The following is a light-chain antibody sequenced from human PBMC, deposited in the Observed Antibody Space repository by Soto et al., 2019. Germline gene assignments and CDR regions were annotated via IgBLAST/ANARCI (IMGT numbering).Light chain of an antibody. CDR2: AAS. CDR1: QGISTY. V-gene: IGKV1-39*01. J-gene: IGKJ1*01. CDR3: QQSYRTTWT. Sequence: DIQMTQSPSSLSASVGDRVTITCRASQGISTYLNWYQQKPRKAPKLLIYAASSLQSGVPSRFSGSGSETDFTLTISSLQPEHSATYSCQQSYRTTWTFGQGTKVDIK.